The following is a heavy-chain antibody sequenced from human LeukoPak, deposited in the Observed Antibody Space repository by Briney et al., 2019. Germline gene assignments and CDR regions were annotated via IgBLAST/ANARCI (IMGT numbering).Heavy chain of an antibody. CDR1: NSTFSG. V-gene: IGHV1-18*01. Sequence: GASVKVSCKASNSTFSGMSWVRQAPGQGLEWMGWIGAYSGDTHYAQKVQDRVTMTTDTSTSTAYMELRSLRSDDTAVYYCARDLRADAFDIWGQGTMVTVSS. CDR2: IGAYSGDT. CDR3: ARDLRADAFDI. J-gene: IGHJ3*02.